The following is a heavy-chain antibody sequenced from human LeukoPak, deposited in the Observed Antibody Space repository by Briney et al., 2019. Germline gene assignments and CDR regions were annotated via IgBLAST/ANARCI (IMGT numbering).Heavy chain of an antibody. Sequence: PGGSLRLSCAASGFTFSSHTMTWVRQAPGKGLEWVSSMSSSRSYIYYADSVKGRFTISRDNAKNSLYLQMNSLRAEDMAVYYCARENDSSGHPRTPTIDYWGQGTLVTVSS. J-gene: IGHJ4*02. CDR3: ARENDSSGHPRTPTIDY. V-gene: IGHV3-21*01. CDR2: MSSSRSYI. CDR1: GFTFSSHT. D-gene: IGHD3-22*01.